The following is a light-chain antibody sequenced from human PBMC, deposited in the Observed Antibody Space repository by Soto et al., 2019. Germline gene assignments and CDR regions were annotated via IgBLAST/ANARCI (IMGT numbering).Light chain of an antibody. CDR3: SSYTSSSTRV. Sequence: QSALTQPASVSGSPGQSITISCTGTSSDVGGYNYVSWYQQHPGKAPKLMIYEVSNRPSGVSNRFSGSKSGNTASLTISGLQAEDEADYYCSSYTSSSTRVFGTGPKV. J-gene: IGLJ1*01. CDR2: EVS. V-gene: IGLV2-14*01. CDR1: SSDVGGYNY.